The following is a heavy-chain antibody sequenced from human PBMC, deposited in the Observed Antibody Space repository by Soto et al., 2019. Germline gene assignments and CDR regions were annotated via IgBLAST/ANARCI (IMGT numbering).Heavy chain of an antibody. Sequence: GESLKISCQGSGYSFASYWIGWVRQTTVKNLEWMGINYPGDSDTIYGPSFQGQVTISADKSLRTAYMQWTSLKASDTAVYYCARTRAFTLGCYYDGMDVWGQGTTVTVSS. CDR1: GYSFASYW. J-gene: IGHJ6*02. CDR2: NYPGDSDT. D-gene: IGHD2-2*03. CDR3: ARTRAFTLGCYYDGMDV. V-gene: IGHV5-51*01.